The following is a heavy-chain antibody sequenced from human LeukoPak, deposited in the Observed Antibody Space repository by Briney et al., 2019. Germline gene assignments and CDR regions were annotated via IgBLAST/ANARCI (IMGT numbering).Heavy chain of an antibody. V-gene: IGHV4-34*01. Sequence: SETLSLTCAVYGVSFSGYYWSWIRQPPGKGLEWIGEINHSGSTSYNPSLKSRVTISVDTSKNQFSLKLSSVTAADTAVYYCARVRYDYAWGSYRPPFDYWGQGTLVTASS. CDR3: ARVRYDYAWGSYRPPFDY. CDR1: GVSFSGYY. D-gene: IGHD3-16*02. J-gene: IGHJ4*02. CDR2: INHSGST.